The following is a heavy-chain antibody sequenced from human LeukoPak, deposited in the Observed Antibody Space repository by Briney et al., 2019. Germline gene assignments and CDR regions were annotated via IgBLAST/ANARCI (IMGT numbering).Heavy chain of an antibody. V-gene: IGHV4-59*01. Sequence: SETLSLTCTVSGGSISSYYWSWLRQPPGKGLEWIGYVFYNGNTDYNPSLKSRVTTSMDTAKNRFNLKLNSVTTADTAVYYCARGTIALAGIFEYWGLGALVTVSS. CDR3: ARGTIALAGIFEY. CDR2: VFYNGNT. D-gene: IGHD6-19*01. J-gene: IGHJ4*02. CDR1: GGSISSYY.